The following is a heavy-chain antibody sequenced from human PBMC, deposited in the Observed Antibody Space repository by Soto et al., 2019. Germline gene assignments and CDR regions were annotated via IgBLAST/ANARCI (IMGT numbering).Heavy chain of an antibody. Sequence: SATLCLRNAVAGYYSCTICDFWVLLRQPPGKALEWIGGIDYRGSTLYHPSLRSRITMSIDTSKKFFSLKLTSVGASDTALYYCTRLLTPYHTPGPSWFDPWGQGTLVTVSS. CDR1: GYYSCTICDF. V-gene: IGHV4-39*02. CDR3: TRLLTPYHTPGPSWFDP. J-gene: IGHJ5*02. CDR2: IDYRGST. D-gene: IGHD1-20*01.